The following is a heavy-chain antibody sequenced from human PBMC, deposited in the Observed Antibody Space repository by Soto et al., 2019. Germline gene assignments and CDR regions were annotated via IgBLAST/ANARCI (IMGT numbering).Heavy chain of an antibody. D-gene: IGHD6-6*01. Sequence: PKPMNPTQPLALSCTSPRLPHTTKRMGVGWIRQRPGKAPEWLTVIFWDGDERYSPSLKSRLSIPKDTSRNQVVLTMTNMDPMDTATYYCARGLASRPVFAFDIWGKGIMVIV. V-gene: IGHV2-5*02. CDR3: ARGLASRPVFAFDI. J-gene: IGHJ3*02. CDR2: IFWDGDE. CDR1: RLPHTTKRMG.